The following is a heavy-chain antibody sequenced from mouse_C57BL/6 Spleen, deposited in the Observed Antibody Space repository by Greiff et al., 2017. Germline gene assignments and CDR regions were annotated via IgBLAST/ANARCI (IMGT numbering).Heavy chain of an antibody. Sequence: VQLQQPGPELVKPGASVKISCKASGYAFSSSWMNWVKQRPGKGLEWIGRIYPGDGDTNYNGKFKGKATLTVDKSSSTAYMQLSSLTSEYSAVYFCAQWGNPAWFADWGHGALVTVTA. D-gene: IGHD1-3*01. CDR3: AQWGNPAWFAD. CDR2: IYPGDGDT. CDR1: GYAFSSSW. V-gene: IGHV1-82*01. J-gene: IGHJ3*01.